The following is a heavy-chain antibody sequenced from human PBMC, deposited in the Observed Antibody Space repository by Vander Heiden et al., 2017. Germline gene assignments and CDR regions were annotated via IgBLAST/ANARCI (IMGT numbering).Heavy chain of an antibody. CDR1: GFTFSSYG. CDR2: ISYDGSNK. CDR3: AKDYALNYDILTGYYDY. D-gene: IGHD3-9*01. J-gene: IGHJ4*02. V-gene: IGHV3-30*18. Sequence: QVQLVESGGGVVQPGRSLRLSCAASGFTFSSYGMHWVRQAPGKGLEWGAVISYDGSNKYYADSVKGRFTISRDNSKNTLYLQMNSLRAEDTAVYYCAKDYALNYDILTGYYDYWGQGTLVTVSS.